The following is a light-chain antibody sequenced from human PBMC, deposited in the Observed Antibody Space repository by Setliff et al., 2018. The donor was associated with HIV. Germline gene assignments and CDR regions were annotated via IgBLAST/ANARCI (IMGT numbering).Light chain of an antibody. Sequence: QSALTQPASVSGSPGQSITISCTGTSSDVGRYNLVSWYQQHPGKAPKLMSYDVSKRPSGVSNRFSGSKSGNTSSLTISGLQAEDESDYFCCSYAGGSTYGFGTGTKV. CDR3: CSYAGGSTYG. CDR2: DVS. V-gene: IGLV2-23*02. J-gene: IGLJ1*01. CDR1: SSDVGRYNL.